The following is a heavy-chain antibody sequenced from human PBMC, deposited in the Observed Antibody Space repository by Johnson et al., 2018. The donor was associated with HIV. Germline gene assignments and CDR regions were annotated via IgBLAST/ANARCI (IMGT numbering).Heavy chain of an antibody. CDR2: IGTAGDT. Sequence: VQLVESGGGLVQPGRSLRLSCAASGFTFSCYDVHWVRQATGKGLEWVSPIGTAGDTYYPGSVKGRFTISRDNSKNTLYLQMNSLRAEDTAVYYCAREDSAFDIWGQGTMVTVSS. J-gene: IGHJ3*02. V-gene: IGHV3-13*01. CDR1: GFTFSCYD. CDR3: AREDSAFDI.